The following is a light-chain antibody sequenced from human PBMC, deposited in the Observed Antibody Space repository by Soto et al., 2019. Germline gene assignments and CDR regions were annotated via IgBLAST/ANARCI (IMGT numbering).Light chain of an antibody. CDR1: SSDIGSYNY. CDR3: STSTGSSTVI. J-gene: IGLJ2*01. CDR2: DVS. V-gene: IGLV2-14*01. Sequence: QSALTQHASVSGSPGQSITISCTGSSSDIGSYNYVSWYQQHPGQAPKVVIYDVSKRPSGVSVRFSGSKSGYTASLTISGLQAEDEADYYCSTSTGSSTVIFGGGTKLTVL.